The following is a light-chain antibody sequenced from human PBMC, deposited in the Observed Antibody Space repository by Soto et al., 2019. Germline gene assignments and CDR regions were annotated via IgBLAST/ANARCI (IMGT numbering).Light chain of an antibody. CDR1: SSDVGGYNY. CDR3: SSYTSSSTYV. Sequence: QSALTQPASVSGSPGQSITIACTGTSSDVGGYNYVSWYQQYPGNAPRRVISDVSNRPSGVSNRFSGSKSGNSASLTISGLQAEDEADYYFSSYTSSSTYVFVTGTKVTVL. V-gene: IGLV2-14*01. J-gene: IGLJ1*01. CDR2: DVS.